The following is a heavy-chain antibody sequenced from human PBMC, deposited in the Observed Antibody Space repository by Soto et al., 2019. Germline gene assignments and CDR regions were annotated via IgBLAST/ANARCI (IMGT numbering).Heavy chain of an antibody. CDR1: GYSFTRYW. Sequence: GDSLTISCKGSGYSFTRYWLGCVRQMPEKGLEWMGIIYPGDSDTRYSPSFPDQVTISAAKSISTAYLQWLRLQASHTGLFYGSIRPSYNWNPTNCCGPCGRGTL. J-gene: IGHJ5*02. CDR2: IYPGDSDT. D-gene: IGHD1-20*01. CDR3: SIRPSYNWNPTNCCGP. V-gene: IGHV5-51*01.